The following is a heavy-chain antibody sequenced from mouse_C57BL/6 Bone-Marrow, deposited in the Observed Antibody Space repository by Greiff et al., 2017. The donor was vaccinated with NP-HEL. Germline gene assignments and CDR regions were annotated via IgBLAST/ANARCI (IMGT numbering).Heavy chain of an antibody. CDR1: GYTFTSYW. J-gene: IGHJ1*01. V-gene: IGHV1-64*01. Sequence: QVQLQQPGAELVKPGASVKLSCKASGYTFTSYWMHWVKQRPGQGLEWIGMIHPNSGSTNYNEKFKSKATLTVDKSSSTAYMQLSSLTSEDSAFYYCARWGYWYFDVWGSGTTVTVSS. CDR2: IHPNSGST. CDR3: ARWGYWYFDV.